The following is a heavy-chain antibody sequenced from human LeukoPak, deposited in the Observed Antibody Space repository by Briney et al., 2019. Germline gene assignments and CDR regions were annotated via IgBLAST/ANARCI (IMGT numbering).Heavy chain of an antibody. CDR3: ASLAASGIYH. D-gene: IGHD1-26*01. Sequence: SETLSLTCTVSGGSISNYYWSWIRQPPGKGLDYIGYIHYGGSTNYNTSLKSRVTISVVTSKNQFSLKLSSVTAADTAVYYCASLAASGIYHWGQGTLVTVSS. CDR1: GGSISNYY. V-gene: IGHV4-59*08. CDR2: IHYGGST. J-gene: IGHJ5*02.